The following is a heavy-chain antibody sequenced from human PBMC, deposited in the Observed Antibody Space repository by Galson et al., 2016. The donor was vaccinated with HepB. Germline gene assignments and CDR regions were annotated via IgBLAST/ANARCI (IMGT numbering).Heavy chain of an antibody. CDR1: GFTFSDYY. V-gene: IGHV3-11*01. CDR3: AREGPGSSYDSSRYYYEYYYYALDV. Sequence: SLRLSCAASGFTFSDYYMSWIRQAPGKGLEWVSYISSSGSTIYYADSVKGRVTMTRDTSTSTAYMELRNLRPEDTAVYYCAREGPGSSYDSSRYYYEYYYYALDVWGQGTTVTVSS. D-gene: IGHD3-22*01. J-gene: IGHJ6*02. CDR2: ISSSGSTI.